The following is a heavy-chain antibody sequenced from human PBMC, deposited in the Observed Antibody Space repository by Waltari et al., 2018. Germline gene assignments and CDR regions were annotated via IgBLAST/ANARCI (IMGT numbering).Heavy chain of an antibody. CDR2: MNSDATIK. Sequence: EVKLVESGGGLVQHGGSLILSCAASGLLFSENWRHWVRQVPGKGLVWVSRMNSDATIKDYADSVKGRFTISRDNAENTLYLQMNSLRIEDTAIYYCVRGSSGWYGTDFWGQGTLVTVSS. J-gene: IGHJ4*02. D-gene: IGHD6-19*01. CDR3: VRGSSGWYGTDF. CDR1: GLLFSENW. V-gene: IGHV3-74*01.